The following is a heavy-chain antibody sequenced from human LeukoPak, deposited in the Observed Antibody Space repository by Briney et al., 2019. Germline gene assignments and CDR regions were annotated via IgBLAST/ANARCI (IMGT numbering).Heavy chain of an antibody. J-gene: IGHJ4*02. V-gene: IGHV1-8*01. CDR2: MNPNSGNT. Sequence: ASVKVSCKASGYTFTSYDINWVRQATGQGLEWMGWMNPNSGNTGYAQKFQGRVTMTRNTSISTAYMELSSLRSEDTAVYYCARGSNMITLGGVIVYYFDYWGQGTLVTVSS. D-gene: IGHD3-16*02. CDR1: GYTFTSYD. CDR3: ARGSNMITLGGVIVYYFDY.